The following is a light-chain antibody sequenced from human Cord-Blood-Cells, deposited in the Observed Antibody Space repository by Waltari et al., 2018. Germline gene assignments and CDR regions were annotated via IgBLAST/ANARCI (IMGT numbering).Light chain of an antibody. Sequence: DIQMTQSPSSLSASVGDRVNITCRASQSISSYLTGYQQKPGKAPKLLIYAASSLQSGVPSRFSGSGSGTDFTLTISSLQPEDFATYYCQQSYSTPRTFGQGTKVEIK. CDR2: AAS. CDR1: QSISSY. V-gene: IGKV1-39*01. J-gene: IGKJ1*01. CDR3: QQSYSTPRT.